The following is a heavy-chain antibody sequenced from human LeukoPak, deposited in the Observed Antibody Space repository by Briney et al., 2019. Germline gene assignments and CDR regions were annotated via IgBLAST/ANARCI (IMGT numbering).Heavy chain of an antibody. D-gene: IGHD5-12*01. CDR1: GGSIGSYY. Sequence: KSSETLSLTCTVSGGSIGSYYCTWVRQPPGKGLEWIGFVQGGGSTDYNPSLKSRVTMSIDASRNQFSLKLNSVTAADTAVYYCAGWKYLPDPNYCWGQGSLVTVSS. CDR3: AGWKYLPDPNYC. V-gene: IGHV4-59*01. J-gene: IGHJ4*02. CDR2: VQGGGST.